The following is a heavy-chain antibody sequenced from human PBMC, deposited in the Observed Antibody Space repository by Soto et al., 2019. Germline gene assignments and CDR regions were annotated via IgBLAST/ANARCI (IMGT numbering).Heavy chain of an antibody. CDR2: IYHSGST. CDR1: GGSISSYY. Sequence: QVQLQESGPGLVKPSETLSLTCTVSGGSISSYYWSWIRQPPGKGLEWIGYIYHSGSTNYTPSLKSRVTLSVDTSKNQFSLKLSSVTAADTAVYYCARRYGGAVDYWGQGTLVTVSS. D-gene: IGHD3-10*01. V-gene: IGHV4-59*08. CDR3: ARRYGGAVDY. J-gene: IGHJ4*02.